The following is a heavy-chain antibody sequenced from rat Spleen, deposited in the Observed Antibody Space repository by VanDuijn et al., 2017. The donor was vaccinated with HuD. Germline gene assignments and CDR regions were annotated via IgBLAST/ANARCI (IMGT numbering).Heavy chain of an antibody. CDR3: ATGPRILRLDWFAY. D-gene: IGHD1-6*01. CDR2: MSYDGSST. V-gene: IGHV5-29*01. J-gene: IGHJ3*01. CDR1: GFTFSDYY. Sequence: EVQLVESDGGLVQPGRSLKLSCAASGFTFSDYYMAWVRQAPTKGLEWVATMSYDGSSTYYRDSVKGRFTISRDNAKNTLYLQMDSLRSEDTATYYCATGPRILRLDWFAYWGQGTLVTVSS.